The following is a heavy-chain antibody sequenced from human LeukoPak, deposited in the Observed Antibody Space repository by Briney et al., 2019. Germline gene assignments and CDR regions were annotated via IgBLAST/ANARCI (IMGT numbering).Heavy chain of an antibody. CDR2: IHHSGST. CDR1: GGSFSGYY. Sequence: SETLSLTCAVYGGSFSGYYWSWIRQPPGKGLEWIGEIHHSGSTNYNPSLKSRVTISVDTSKNQFSLRLSAVAAADTAVYYCARGITMVRGVPSKYYFDYWGQGTLVTVSS. CDR3: ARGITMVRGVPSKYYFDY. V-gene: IGHV4-34*01. J-gene: IGHJ4*02. D-gene: IGHD3-10*01.